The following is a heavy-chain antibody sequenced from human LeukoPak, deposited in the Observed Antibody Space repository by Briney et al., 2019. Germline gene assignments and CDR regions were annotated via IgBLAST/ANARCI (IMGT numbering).Heavy chain of an antibody. CDR2: IYYSGST. V-gene: IGHV4-39*01. Sequence: PSETLSLTCTVSGGSISSSSYYWGWIRQPPGKGLEWIGSIYYSGSTYYNPSLKSRVTISVDTSKNQFSLKLSSVTAADTAVYYCARHPPYLRYMDVWGKGTTVTVSS. CDR3: ARHPPYLRYMDV. CDR1: GGSISSSSYY. J-gene: IGHJ6*03. D-gene: IGHD2-21*01.